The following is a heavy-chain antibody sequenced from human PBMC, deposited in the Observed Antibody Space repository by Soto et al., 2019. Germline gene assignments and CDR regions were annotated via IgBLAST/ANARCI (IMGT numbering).Heavy chain of an antibody. CDR2: ISSNGGST. J-gene: IGHJ3*02. CDR3: LKERSAAGTFDI. CDR1: GFTFSSYA. D-gene: IGHD6-13*01. V-gene: IGHV3-64D*09. Sequence: GESLKISCSASGFTFSSYAMHWVRQAPGKGLEYVSAISSNGGSTYYADSVKGRFTISRDNSKNTLYLQMSSLRAEDTSVYYCLKERSAAGTFDIWGQGTMVTVSS.